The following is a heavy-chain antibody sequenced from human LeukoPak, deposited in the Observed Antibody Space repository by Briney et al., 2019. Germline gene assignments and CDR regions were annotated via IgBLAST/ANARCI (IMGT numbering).Heavy chain of an antibody. CDR1: GFTFSSYA. CDR3: ARGSRDYDFWSGYYIGGSGYYFDY. CDR2: ISYDGSNK. D-gene: IGHD3-3*01. V-gene: IGHV3-30-3*01. Sequence: PGGSLRLSCAASGFTFSSYAMHWVRQAPGKGLEWVAVISYDGSNKYYADSVKGRFTISRDNAKNSLYLQMNSLRAEDTAVYYCARGSRDYDFWSGYYIGGSGYYFDYWGQGTLVTVSS. J-gene: IGHJ4*02.